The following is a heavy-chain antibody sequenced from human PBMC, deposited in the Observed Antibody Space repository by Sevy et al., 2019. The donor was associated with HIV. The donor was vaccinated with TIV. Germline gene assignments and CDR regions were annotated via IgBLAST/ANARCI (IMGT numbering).Heavy chain of an antibody. V-gene: IGHV4-4*02. J-gene: IGHJ4*02. CDR1: GASISRSYW. CDR3: ARKHQYTDFSTHFFDY. CDR2: VYHSGTT. Sequence: SETLSLTCSVSGASISRSYWWTWVRQSPGKGLEWIGEVYHSGTTNYNPSLKSRVSISVDTSKNQFSLKLTSVTAADTAIYFCARKHQYTDFSTHFFDYWGQGTLVTVSS. D-gene: IGHD3-3*01.